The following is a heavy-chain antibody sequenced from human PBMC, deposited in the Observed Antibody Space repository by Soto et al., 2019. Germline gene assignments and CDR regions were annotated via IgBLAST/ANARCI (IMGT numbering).Heavy chain of an antibody. CDR1: GFSRSTSEVG. D-gene: IGHD3-9*01. J-gene: IGHJ4*02. CDR2: IYWDDDK. CDR3: AHRFDWYYFDN. V-gene: IGHV2-5*02. Sequence: QITLKESGPTLVKPTQTLTLTCTFSGFSRSTSEVGVGWIRQPPGKGLEWLALIYWDDDKRYSPSLKSRLTVTKDTSKNQVVLTMTNMDPLDTATYYCAHRFDWYYFDNWGQGTLVTVSS.